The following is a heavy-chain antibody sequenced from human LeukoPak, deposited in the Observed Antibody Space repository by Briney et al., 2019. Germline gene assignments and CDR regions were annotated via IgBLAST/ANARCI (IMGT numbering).Heavy chain of an antibody. CDR3: AKDPVADYYDSSGPPYYFDY. CDR1: GFTFSSHA. J-gene: IGHJ4*02. CDR2: ISVSGGST. V-gene: IGHV3-23*01. Sequence: GGSLRLSCVASGFTFSSHAMSWVRQAPGKGLEWVSGISVSGGSTYYADSVKGRLTISRDNSKNTLYLQMNSLRAEDTAVYYCAKDPVADYYDSSGPPYYFDYWGQGTLVTVSS. D-gene: IGHD3-22*01.